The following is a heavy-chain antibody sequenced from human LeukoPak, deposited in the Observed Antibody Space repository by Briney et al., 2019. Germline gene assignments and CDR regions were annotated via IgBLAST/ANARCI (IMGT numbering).Heavy chain of an antibody. CDR3: FRYEETSGPFGDS. V-gene: IGHV3-73*01. D-gene: IGHD3-10*01. CDR2: IKSKLFNSET. CDR1: GFTFYDSA. J-gene: IGHJ4*02. Sequence: GGSLRLSCAASGFTFYDSAIHWVRQAPGKGLEWLGRIKSKLFNSETAYVESVKGRFTIYKDDSKNVAFLAMNNLKTDDTALYYCFRYEETSGPFGDSWGQGALVIVSS.